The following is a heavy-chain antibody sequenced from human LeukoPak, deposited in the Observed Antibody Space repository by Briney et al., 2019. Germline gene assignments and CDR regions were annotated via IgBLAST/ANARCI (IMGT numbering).Heavy chain of an antibody. CDR3: ARDGRSAWYEDS. D-gene: IGHD6-13*01. V-gene: IGHV3-21*01. CDR1: GFTFSGYS. CDR2: ISSTSSYI. J-gene: IGHJ4*02. Sequence: GGSLRLSGAASGFTFSGYSTNWVRQAPGKGLEWVSSISSTSSYIYYADSVKGRFTISRDNAKNSLFLQMDNVRVEDAAVYFCARDGRSAWYEDSWGQGTLVTVSS.